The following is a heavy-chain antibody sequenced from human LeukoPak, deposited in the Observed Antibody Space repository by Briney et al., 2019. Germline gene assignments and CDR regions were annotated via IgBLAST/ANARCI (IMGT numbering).Heavy chain of an antibody. Sequence: GGSLRLSCAASGFTFSSYSMNWVRQAPGKGLEWVSSISSSSSYIYYADSVKGRFTISRDNAKNSLYLQMNSLRAVDTAVYYCARDSSGYSVFDYWGQGTLVTVSS. CDR2: ISSSSSYI. V-gene: IGHV3-21*01. D-gene: IGHD3-22*01. CDR1: GFTFSSYS. CDR3: ARDSSGYSVFDY. J-gene: IGHJ4*02.